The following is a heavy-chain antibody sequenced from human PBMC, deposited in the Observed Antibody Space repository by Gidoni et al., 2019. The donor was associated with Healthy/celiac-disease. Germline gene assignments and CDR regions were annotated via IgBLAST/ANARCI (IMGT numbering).Heavy chain of an antibody. D-gene: IGHD3-10*01. CDR3: AKDRGDYYGSGSYEAYYYYGMDV. Sequence: QVQLVESGGGVVQPGRSLRLAGTASGFTFSSEGRNWVSQAPGKGLEWVAVISYDGSNKYYADSVKGRFTISRDNSKNTLYLQMNSLRAEDTAVYYCAKDRGDYYGSGSYEAYYYYGMDVWGQGTTVTVSS. CDR2: ISYDGSNK. CDR1: GFTFSSEG. J-gene: IGHJ6*02. V-gene: IGHV3-30*18.